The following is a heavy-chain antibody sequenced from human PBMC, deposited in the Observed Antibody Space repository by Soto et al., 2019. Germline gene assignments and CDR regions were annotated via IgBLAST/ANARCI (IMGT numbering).Heavy chain of an antibody. CDR2: IWYDGSNK. CDR1: GFTFSSYG. CDR3: ARDPDYYDSSGSDDAFDI. J-gene: IGHJ3*02. V-gene: IGHV3-33*01. Sequence: QVQLVESGGGVVQPGRSLRLSCVASGFTFSSYGMHWVRQAPGKGLEWVAVIWYDGSNKYYADSVKGRFTISRDNSKNTLYLQMNSLRAEDTAVYYCARDPDYYDSSGSDDAFDIWGQGTMVTVSS. D-gene: IGHD3-22*01.